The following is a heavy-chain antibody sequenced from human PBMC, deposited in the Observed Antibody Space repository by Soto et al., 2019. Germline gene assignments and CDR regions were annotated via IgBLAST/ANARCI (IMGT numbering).Heavy chain of an antibody. CDR1: GGTFSIYG. CDR2: IMPLLGST. V-gene: IGHV1-69*01. Sequence: QVQMVQSGPEVKKPGSSVKVSCKAPGGTFSIYGINWVRQAPGQGLEWMGGIMPLLGSTHYAEKFKGRVTITADEYTTTSYMEMSSLRSEDTAIYYCARLFSGPYQYVDVDYFPDWRDPWGQGTLVTVSS. D-gene: IGHD2-2*03. J-gene: IGHJ5*02. CDR3: ARLFSGPYQYVDVDYFPDWRDP.